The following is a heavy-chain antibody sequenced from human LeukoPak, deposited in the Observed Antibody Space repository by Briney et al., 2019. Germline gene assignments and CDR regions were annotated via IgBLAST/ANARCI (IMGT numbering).Heavy chain of an antibody. J-gene: IGHJ4*02. D-gene: IGHD6-19*01. Sequence: PGGSLRLSCAASGFTFTTYAMSWVRQAPGKGLKWVSDDSGGGGSTYYADSVKGRFTISRDNSKNTLYLQMNNLRVEDTAVYYCAKEVIAVAGNYFAYWGQGTLVTVSS. CDR1: GFTFTTYA. V-gene: IGHV3-23*01. CDR2: DSGGGGST. CDR3: AKEVIAVAGNYFAY.